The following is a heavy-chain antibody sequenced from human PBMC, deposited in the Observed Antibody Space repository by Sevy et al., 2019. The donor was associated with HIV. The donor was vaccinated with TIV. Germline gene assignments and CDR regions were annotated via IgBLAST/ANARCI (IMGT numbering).Heavy chain of an antibody. Sequence: GGSLRLSCAASGFAFSSSWMTWVRQAPGKGLEWVANIKQDGSEKYYVDFPKGRFTISRDNAKNSLYLQMNSLRAEETAVYYCARLCTGFIYYYYYGMDVWGQGTTVTVSS. CDR3: ARLCTGFIYYYYYGMDV. V-gene: IGHV3-7*01. J-gene: IGHJ6*02. D-gene: IGHD2-2*01. CDR2: IKQDGSEK. CDR1: GFAFSSSW.